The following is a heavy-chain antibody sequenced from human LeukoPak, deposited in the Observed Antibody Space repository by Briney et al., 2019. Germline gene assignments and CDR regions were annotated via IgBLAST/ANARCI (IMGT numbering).Heavy chain of an antibody. D-gene: IGHD3-10*01. CDR3: ARVVRGGYDVYYFDY. V-gene: IGHV4-59*01. CDR2: IYYSGST. CDR1: GGSISSYY. J-gene: IGHJ4*02. Sequence: PSETLSLTCTVSGGSISSYYWGWIRQPPGKGLEWIGYIYYSGSTNYNPSLKSRVTISVDTSKNQFSLKLSSVTAADTAVYYCARVVRGGYDVYYFDYWGQGTLVTVSS.